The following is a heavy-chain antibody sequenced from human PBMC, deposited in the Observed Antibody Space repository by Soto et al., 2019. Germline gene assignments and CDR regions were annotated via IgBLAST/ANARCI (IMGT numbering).Heavy chain of an antibody. V-gene: IGHV3-33*01. CDR2: IWYDGNNK. J-gene: IGHJ4*02. CDR1: GFTFSHYG. D-gene: IGHD2-21*01. CDR3: ARGLHSLFDY. Sequence: QVQLVESGGGVVQPGGCLRLSCAASGFTFSHYGMHWVRQAPGKGLERVAVIWYDGNNKYYADSVKGRFTISRDNSNNTLYVQMTSLRAEDTAVYYCARGLHSLFDYWGQGTLVTVSS.